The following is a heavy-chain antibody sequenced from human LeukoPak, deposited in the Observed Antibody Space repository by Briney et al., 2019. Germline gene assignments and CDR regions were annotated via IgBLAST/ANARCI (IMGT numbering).Heavy chain of an antibody. Sequence: GGSLRLSCAASGFTFSSYAMSWVRQAPGKGLEWVSAISGSGGSTYYADSVKGRFTISRDNSKNTLYPQMNSLRAEDTAVYYCAKYRGGDCYFLYWGQGTLVTVSS. CDR1: GFTFSSYA. CDR3: AKYRGGDCYFLY. V-gene: IGHV3-23*01. J-gene: IGHJ4*02. CDR2: ISGSGGST. D-gene: IGHD2-21*02.